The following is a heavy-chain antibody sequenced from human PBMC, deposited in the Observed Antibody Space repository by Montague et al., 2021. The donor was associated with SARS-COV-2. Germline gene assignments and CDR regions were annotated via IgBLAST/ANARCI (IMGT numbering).Heavy chain of an antibody. CDR2: INHSGST. Sequence: ETLSLTCAVYGGSFSGYYWSWIRQPPGKGLEWIGEINHSGSTNYNPSLKSRVTISVDTSKNQFSLKLSSVTAADTAVYYCARVRYYGSGTSLGMDVWGQGTTVTVSS. CDR1: GGSFSGYY. J-gene: IGHJ6*02. CDR3: ARVRYYGSGTSLGMDV. V-gene: IGHV4-34*01. D-gene: IGHD3-10*01.